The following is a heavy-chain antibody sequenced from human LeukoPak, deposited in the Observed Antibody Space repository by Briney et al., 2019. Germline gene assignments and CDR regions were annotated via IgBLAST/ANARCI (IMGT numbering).Heavy chain of an antibody. CDR2: VHNTGTT. CDR3: ARQLTGTSQWTFEF. D-gene: IGHD2-8*02. J-gene: IGHJ4*02. V-gene: IGHV4-39*01. CDR1: GGSISSNIHY. Sequence: SETLSLTCSVYGGSISSNIHYWGWIRQPPGKGPEWIATVHNTGTTFYNPSLRSRVAISVETSNNQFSLKLTSVNAADTAVYYCARQLTGTSQWTFEFWGQGALATVSS.